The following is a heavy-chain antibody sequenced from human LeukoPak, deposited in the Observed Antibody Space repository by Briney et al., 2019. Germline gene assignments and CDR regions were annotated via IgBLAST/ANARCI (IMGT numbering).Heavy chain of an antibody. Sequence: GESLKISCNGSGYSFTSYWIGWVRHMPGKGLEWMGIIYPGDSDTRYSPSFQGQVTISAEKSISTAYLQWSSLKASDTAMYYCARQAMAALDYWGQGTLVTVFS. V-gene: IGHV5-51*01. CDR2: IYPGDSDT. CDR1: GYSFTSYW. D-gene: IGHD5-24*01. J-gene: IGHJ4*02. CDR3: ARQAMAALDY.